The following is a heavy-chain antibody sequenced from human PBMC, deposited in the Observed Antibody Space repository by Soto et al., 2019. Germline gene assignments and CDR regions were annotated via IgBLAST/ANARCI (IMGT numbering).Heavy chain of an antibody. CDR2: IGAGDGKT. J-gene: IGHJ4*02. CDR1: GYRFTQYV. Sequence: QVQLVQSGAEVKKPGASVKVSCKSSGYRFTQYVIHWVRQAPGQRLEWMGWIGAGDGKTYYSQNLQGRVTITKYTTAGTAYMELSSLISEDTAVYYCVRDYASDTWVHLDFWGQGTLVTVSS. D-gene: IGHD2-2*01. CDR3: VRDYASDTWVHLDF. V-gene: IGHV1-3*01.